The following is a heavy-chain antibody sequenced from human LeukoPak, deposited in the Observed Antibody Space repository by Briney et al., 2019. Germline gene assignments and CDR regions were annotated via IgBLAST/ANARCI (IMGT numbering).Heavy chain of an antibody. CDR1: GFTFSSYP. Sequence: PGGSLRVSCVVSGFTFSSYPMSWVRQAPGKGLEWVSVISESGDVTHYADSMKGRFTISRDNSKNTLYLQMNSLRAEDTALYFCAKKAQYNGNYPLDYWGQGTLVTVSS. J-gene: IGHJ4*02. CDR3: AKKAQYNGNYPLDY. V-gene: IGHV3-23*01. CDR2: ISESGDVT. D-gene: IGHD1-26*01.